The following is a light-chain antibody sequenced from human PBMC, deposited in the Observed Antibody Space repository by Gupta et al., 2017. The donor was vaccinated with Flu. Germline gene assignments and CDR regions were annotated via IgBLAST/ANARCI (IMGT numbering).Light chain of an antibody. CDR3: QQYADFPYT. V-gene: IGKV1-5*03. J-gene: IGKJ2*01. CDR2: QTS. CDR1: QSFSSW. Sequence: DIRLTQSPSTLSASVGDRVTITCRASQSFSSWLAWYQQKPGKAPNLLVYQTSRLESGVPSRFSGSGSKTEFTLTISSLQPDDYATYYCQQYADFPYTFGQGTKVEIK.